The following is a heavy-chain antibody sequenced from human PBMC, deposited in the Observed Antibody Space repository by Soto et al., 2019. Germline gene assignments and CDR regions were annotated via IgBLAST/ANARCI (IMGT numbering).Heavy chain of an antibody. CDR3: ARAGGLRGSGSYQVYYYGMDV. CDR2: IWYDGSNK. Sequence: GGSLRLSCAASGFTFSSYGMHWVRQAPGKGLEWVAVIWYDGSNKYYADSMKGRFTISRANSKNTLYLQMNSRRAEETAVYSCARAGGLRGSGSYQVYYYGMDVWGQGTTVTVSS. D-gene: IGHD3-10*01. V-gene: IGHV3-33*01. CDR1: GFTFSSYG. J-gene: IGHJ6*02.